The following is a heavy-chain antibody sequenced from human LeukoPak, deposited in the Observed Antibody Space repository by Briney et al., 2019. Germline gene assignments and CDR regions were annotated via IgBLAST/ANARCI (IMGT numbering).Heavy chain of an antibody. D-gene: IGHD3-22*01. Sequence: PSETLSLTCTVSGGSISSGDYYWSWIRQPPGKGLEWIGYIYHSGSTHFNPSLKSRVTISVDTSKNQFSLKLSSVTAADTAVYFCARGPDSSGYYYFDYWGQGTLVTVSS. V-gene: IGHV4-30-4*01. J-gene: IGHJ4*02. CDR1: GGSISSGDYY. CDR3: ARGPDSSGYYYFDY. CDR2: IYHSGST.